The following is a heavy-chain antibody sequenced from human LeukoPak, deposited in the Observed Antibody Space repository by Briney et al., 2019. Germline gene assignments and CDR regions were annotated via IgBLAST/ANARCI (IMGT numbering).Heavy chain of an antibody. D-gene: IGHD1-1*01. CDR1: GFTFSTYW. V-gene: IGHV3-7*03. Sequence: GGSLRLSCAASGFTFSTYWMSWVRQAPGKGLEWVANIKQDGGAKYYVDSVKGRFTISRDNSKNTLYLQMYSLRAEDTAVYYCAKVEGASKASVYWGQGALVTVSS. CDR3: AKVEGASKASVY. CDR2: IKQDGGAK. J-gene: IGHJ4*02.